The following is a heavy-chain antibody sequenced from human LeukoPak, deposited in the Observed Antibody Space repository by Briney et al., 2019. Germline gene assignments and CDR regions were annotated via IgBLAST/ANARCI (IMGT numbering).Heavy chain of an antibody. D-gene: IGHD1-26*01. J-gene: IGHJ6*03. CDR3: ARDSGSSADYYYYYMDV. V-gene: IGHV1-69*05. CDR1: GGTFSSYA. CDR2: IIPIFGTP. Sequence: EASVKVSCKASGGTFSSYAISWVRPAPGQGLEWMGGIIPIFGTPNYAQKFQGRGTLTTDESTSTAYMELSSLRSEDTAVYYCARDSGSSADYYYYYMDVWGKGTTVTVSS.